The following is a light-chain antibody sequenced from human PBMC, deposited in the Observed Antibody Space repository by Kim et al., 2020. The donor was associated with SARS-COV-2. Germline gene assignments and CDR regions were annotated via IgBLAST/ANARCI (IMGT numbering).Light chain of an antibody. Sequence: SVRDRVTITCRASQGISSYLAWYQQKPGKVPKLLIYAASTLQSGVPSRFSGSGSGTDFTLTISSLQPEDAATYYCQKYNSAPPLTFGGGTKVDIK. J-gene: IGKJ4*01. CDR1: QGISSY. CDR3: QKYNSAPPLT. CDR2: AAS. V-gene: IGKV1-27*01.